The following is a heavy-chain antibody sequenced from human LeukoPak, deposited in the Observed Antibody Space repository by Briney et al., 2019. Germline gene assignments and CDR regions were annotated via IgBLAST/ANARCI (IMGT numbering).Heavy chain of an antibody. Sequence: ASVKVSCKASGYTFTSYGISWVRQAPRQGLEWMGWISAYNGNTNYAQKLQGRVTMTTDTSTSTAYMELRSLRSDDTAVYYCARVPRSSWYEDGGYNWFDPWGQGTLVTVSS. J-gene: IGHJ5*02. CDR1: GYTFTSYG. V-gene: IGHV1-18*01. CDR2: ISAYNGNT. CDR3: ARVPRSSWYEDGGYNWFDP. D-gene: IGHD6-13*01.